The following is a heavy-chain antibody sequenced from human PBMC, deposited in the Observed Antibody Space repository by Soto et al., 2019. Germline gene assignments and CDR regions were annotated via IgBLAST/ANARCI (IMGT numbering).Heavy chain of an antibody. Sequence: QVQLVQSGAEVKKPGSSVKVSCKASGGTFSRYAISWVRQAPEQGLEWMGGIIPIFGTANYAQKFQGRVTITADKSTSTAYMELSSLRSEDTAVYYCAREYNWKGNYGFDYWGQGTLVTVSS. CDR2: IIPIFGTA. J-gene: IGHJ4*02. CDR3: AREYNWKGNYGFDY. V-gene: IGHV1-69*06. D-gene: IGHD1-20*01. CDR1: GGTFSRYA.